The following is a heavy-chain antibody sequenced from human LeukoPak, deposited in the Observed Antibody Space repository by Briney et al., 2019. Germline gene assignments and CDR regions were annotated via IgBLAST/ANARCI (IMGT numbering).Heavy chain of an antibody. V-gene: IGHV3-23*01. J-gene: IGHJ4*02. CDR2: ISGSGGST. CDR1: GFTFGSYA. Sequence: GGSLRLSCAASGFTFGSYAMSWVRQAPGKGLEWVSAISGSGGSTYYADSVKGRFTISRDNSKNTLYLQMNSLRAEDTAVYYCAQQLGYCSRGSCYFTYWGQGTLVTVSS. D-gene: IGHD2-15*01. CDR3: AQQLGYCSRGSCYFTY.